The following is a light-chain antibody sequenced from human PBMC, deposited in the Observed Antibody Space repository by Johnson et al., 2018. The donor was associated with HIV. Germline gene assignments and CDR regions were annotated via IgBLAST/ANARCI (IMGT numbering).Light chain of an antibody. CDR3: GTWDSSPRAGLYF. J-gene: IGLJ1*01. CDR1: SSNIGNNY. CDR2: ENN. Sequence: HSVLTQPPSVSAAPGQKVTISCSGSSSNIGNNYVSWYQQLPGTAPKLLIYENNKRPSGIPDRFSGSKSGTSATLGITGLQTGDEADYYCGTWDSSPRAGLYFFGTGTKVTVL. V-gene: IGLV1-51*02.